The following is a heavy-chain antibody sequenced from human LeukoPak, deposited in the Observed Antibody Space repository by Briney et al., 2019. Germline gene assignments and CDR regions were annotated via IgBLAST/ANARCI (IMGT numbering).Heavy chain of an antibody. CDR3: ARWPYSSSYYFDY. J-gene: IGHJ4*02. Sequence: LSLTCTVSGGSISSSSYYWGWIRQAPGKGLEWVSDISGSGGSTYYADSVRGRFTLSRDNAKNSLYLQMNSLRAEDTAVYYCARWPYSSSYYFDYWGQGTLVTVSS. V-gene: IGHV3-11*04. D-gene: IGHD6-6*01. CDR1: GGSISSSSYY. CDR2: ISGSGGST.